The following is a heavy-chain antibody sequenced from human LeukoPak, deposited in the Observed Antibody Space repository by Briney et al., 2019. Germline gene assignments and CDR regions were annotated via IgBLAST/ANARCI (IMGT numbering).Heavy chain of an antibody. Sequence: PSETLSLTCAVYGGSFSGYYWSWIRQPPGKGLEWIGEINHSGSTNYNPSLKSRVTISVDTSKNQFSLKLSSVTAADPAVYYCARTDQRRRPFDYWGQGTLVTVSS. J-gene: IGHJ4*02. D-gene: IGHD2-2*01. CDR1: GGSFSGYY. V-gene: IGHV4-34*01. CDR2: INHSGST. CDR3: ARTDQRRRPFDY.